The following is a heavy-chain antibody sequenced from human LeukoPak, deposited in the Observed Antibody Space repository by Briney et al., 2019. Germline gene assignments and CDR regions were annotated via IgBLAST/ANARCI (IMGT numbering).Heavy chain of an antibody. CDR2: ISAYNGNT. J-gene: IGHJ4*02. V-gene: IGHV1-18*01. CDR3: ARVGGYYDSSGYHEDDY. CDR1: GYTFTSYG. D-gene: IGHD3-22*01. Sequence: ASVKVSCKASGYTFTSYGISWVRQAPGQGLEWMGWISAYNGNTNYAQKLQGRVTMTTDTSTSTAYMELRSLRSDDTAVYYCARVGGYYDSSGYHEDDYWGQGTLVTASS.